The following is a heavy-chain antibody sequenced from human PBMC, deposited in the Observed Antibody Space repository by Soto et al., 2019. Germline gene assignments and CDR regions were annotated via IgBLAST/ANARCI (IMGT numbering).Heavy chain of an antibody. V-gene: IGHV4-30-2*01. CDR1: GGSISSGGYS. J-gene: IGHJ4*02. CDR2: IYHSGST. D-gene: IGHD2-15*01. Sequence: NPSETLSLTCAVSGGSISSGGYSWSWIRQPPGKGLEWIGYIYHSGSTYYNPSLKSRVTISVDRSKNQFSLKLSSVTAADTAVYYCARADRRTDYFDYWGQGTLVTVSS. CDR3: ARADRRTDYFDY.